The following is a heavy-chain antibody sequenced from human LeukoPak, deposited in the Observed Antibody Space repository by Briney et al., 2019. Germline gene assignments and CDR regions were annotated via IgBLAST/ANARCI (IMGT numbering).Heavy chain of an antibody. J-gene: IGHJ5*02. Sequence: SETLSLPCTVSGHPISSYHWIWIPQPTGKGLEWIGHIYTSGSTNYNPSLKSRVTMSVDTYKNQFSLKLSSVTAADAAVYYCARDLNPRGSYRYAWFDPWGQGTLVTVSS. CDR2: IYTSGST. CDR1: GHPISSYH. V-gene: IGHV4-4*07. D-gene: IGHD3-16*02. CDR3: ARDLNPRGSYRYAWFDP.